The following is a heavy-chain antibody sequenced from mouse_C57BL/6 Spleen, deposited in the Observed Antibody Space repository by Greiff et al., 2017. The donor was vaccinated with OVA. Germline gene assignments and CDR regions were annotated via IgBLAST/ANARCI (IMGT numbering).Heavy chain of an antibody. J-gene: IGHJ2*01. CDR2: IHPNSGST. D-gene: IGHD1-1*01. V-gene: IGHV1-64*01. Sequence: VQLQQSGAELVKPGASVKLSCKASGYTFTSYWMHWVKQRPGQGLEWIGMIHPNSGSTNYNEKFKSKATLTVDKSSSTAYMQLSSLTSEDSAVYYCARWATVVEDYWGQGTTLTVSS. CDR1: GYTFTSYW. CDR3: ARWATVVEDY.